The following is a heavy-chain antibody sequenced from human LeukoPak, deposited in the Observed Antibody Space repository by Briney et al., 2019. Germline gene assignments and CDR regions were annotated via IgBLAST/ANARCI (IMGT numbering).Heavy chain of an antibody. D-gene: IGHD3-16*01. CDR1: GFTFSTYG. CDR3: ARAVGPFDY. Sequence: GGPLRLPCATSGFTFSTYGIHWVRQAPGKGLEWVAAIWPDGSYRYYADSVKDRFTISRDNSKNTVYLQMNTLRDEDTAVYYCARAVGPFDYWGEGTLVTVSS. V-gene: IGHV3-33*01. J-gene: IGHJ4*02. CDR2: IWPDGSYR.